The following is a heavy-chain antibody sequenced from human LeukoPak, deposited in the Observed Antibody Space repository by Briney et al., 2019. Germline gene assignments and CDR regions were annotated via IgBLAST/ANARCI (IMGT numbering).Heavy chain of an antibody. CDR1: GGSFSGYY. D-gene: IGHD1-26*01. V-gene: IGHV4-34*01. CDR2: INHSGGT. Sequence: SETLSLTCAVYGGSFSGYYWSWIRQPPGKGLEWIGEINHSGGTNYNPSLKSRVTISVDTSKNQFSLKLSSVTAADTAVYYCARGGGSYVHWGQGTLVTVSS. CDR3: ARGGGSYVH. J-gene: IGHJ4*02.